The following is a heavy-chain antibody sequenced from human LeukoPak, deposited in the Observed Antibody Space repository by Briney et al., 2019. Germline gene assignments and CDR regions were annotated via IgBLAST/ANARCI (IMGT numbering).Heavy chain of an antibody. Sequence: PSETLSLTCTVSGGSLTTSSYYWGWIRQPPGKGLEWIGTIYYSGSTYYNPSLKSRVTMSVDTSKNRFSLRLSSVTAADTAVYYCARLPSLDYWDQGTLVSVSS. J-gene: IGHJ4*02. CDR3: ARLPSLDY. CDR2: IYYSGST. CDR1: GGSLTTSSYY. V-gene: IGHV4-39*07. D-gene: IGHD6-6*01.